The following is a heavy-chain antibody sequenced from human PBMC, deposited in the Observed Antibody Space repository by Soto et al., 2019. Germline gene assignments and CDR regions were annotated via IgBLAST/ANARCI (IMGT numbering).Heavy chain of an antibody. D-gene: IGHD5-12*01. J-gene: IGHJ4*02. V-gene: IGHV1-69*13. CDR2: IIPIFGTA. Sequence: ASVKVSCQASGGTFSSYAISWVRQAPGQGLEWMGGIIPIFGTANYAQKFQGRVTITADESTSTAYMELSSLRSEDTAVYYCARDRDSGYEYFDYWGQGTLVTVSS. CDR3: ARDRDSGYEYFDY. CDR1: GGTFSSYA.